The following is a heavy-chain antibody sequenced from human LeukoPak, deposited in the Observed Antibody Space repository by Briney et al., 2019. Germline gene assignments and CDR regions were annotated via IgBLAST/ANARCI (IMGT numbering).Heavy chain of an antibody. CDR2: INGDMRST. CDR1: GFTFKNYW. V-gene: IGHV3-74*01. D-gene: IGHD1-14*01. CDR3: AKDRGAPDFYYYYYGMDV. Sequence: PGGSLRLSCEASGFTFKNYWMHWVRQVPGKGLVWVSGINGDMRSTNYADSVKGRFTITRDNARSTLFLQMNSLGTEDTAVYYCAKDRGAPDFYYYYYGMDVWGQGTTVTVSS. J-gene: IGHJ6*02.